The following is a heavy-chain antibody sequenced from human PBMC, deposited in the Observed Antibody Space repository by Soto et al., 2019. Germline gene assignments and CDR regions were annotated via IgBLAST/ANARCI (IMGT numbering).Heavy chain of an antibody. CDR2: IYYSGST. J-gene: IGHJ5*02. CDR1: GVNISSGGYY. V-gene: IGHV4-31*03. D-gene: IGHD6-6*01. CDR3: ARDRIPYSSSP. Sequence: SETLSLTCTVSGVNISSGGYYWSWIRQHPGKGLEWIGYIYYSGSTYYNPSLKSRVTISVDTSKNQFSLKLSSVTAADTAVYYCARDRIPYSSSPWGQGTLVTVS.